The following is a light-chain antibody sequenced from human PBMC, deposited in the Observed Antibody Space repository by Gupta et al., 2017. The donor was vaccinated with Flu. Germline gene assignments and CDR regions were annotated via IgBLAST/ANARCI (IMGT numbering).Light chain of an antibody. CDR3: SAYDMSLRAGV. CDR2: RNN. Sequence: TATLTCTGNSNNVGNEGVAWLQQHQGHPPKRLSDRNNNRPSGISERFSASRSGNTASLTISGLQPEDEADDDCSAYDMSLRAGVFGGGTKLTVL. V-gene: IGLV10-54*04. CDR1: SNNVGNEG. J-gene: IGLJ3*02.